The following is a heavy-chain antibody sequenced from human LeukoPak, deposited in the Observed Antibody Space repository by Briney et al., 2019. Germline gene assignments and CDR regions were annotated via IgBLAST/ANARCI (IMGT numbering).Heavy chain of an antibody. CDR1: GGSISSGGYS. CDR2: IYYSGST. V-gene: IGHV4-30-4*07. Sequence: PSEPLSLTCAVSGGSISSGGYSWSWLRQPPGKGLEWIGYIYYSGSTYYNPSLKSRVPISVDTSKNQFSLKLSSVTAADTAVYYCARACWSGPPGYWGQGTLVTVSS. D-gene: IGHD3-3*01. J-gene: IGHJ4*02. CDR3: ARACWSGPPGY.